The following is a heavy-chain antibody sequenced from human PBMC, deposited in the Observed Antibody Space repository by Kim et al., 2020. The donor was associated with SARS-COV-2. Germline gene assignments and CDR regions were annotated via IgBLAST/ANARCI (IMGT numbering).Heavy chain of an antibody. CDR1: GFTFSSNY. CDR2: IYSGGYT. CDR3: AREGYSDSSGYYRGYYFDY. V-gene: IGHV3-53*01. J-gene: IGHJ4*02. D-gene: IGHD3-22*01. Sequence: GGSLRLSCAASGFTFSSNYMTWVRQAPGKGLECVSVIYSGGYTYYADSVQGRFTISRDDSKNTLFLQMNSLRAEDTAVYYCAREGYSDSSGYYRGYYFDYWGQGTLVTVSS.